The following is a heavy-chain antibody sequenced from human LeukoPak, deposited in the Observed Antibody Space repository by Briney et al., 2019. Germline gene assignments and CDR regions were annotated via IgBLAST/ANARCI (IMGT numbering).Heavy chain of an antibody. Sequence: PSETLSLTCTVSGGSISSYYWSWIRQPAGKGLEWIGRIYTSGSTNYNPSLKSRVTMSVDTSKNQFSLKLSSVTAADTAVYYCARDRQVDDSSGQTDYFDYWGQGTLVTVSS. J-gene: IGHJ4*02. CDR2: IYTSGST. CDR3: ARDRQVDDSSGQTDYFDY. V-gene: IGHV4-4*07. CDR1: GGSISSYY. D-gene: IGHD3-22*01.